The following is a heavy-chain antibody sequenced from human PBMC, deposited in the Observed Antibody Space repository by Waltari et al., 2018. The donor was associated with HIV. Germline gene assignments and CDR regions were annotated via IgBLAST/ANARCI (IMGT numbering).Heavy chain of an antibody. Sequence: QLQLQESGPGLVKPSETLSLTCNVSGGSITSSSDYRAWIRQPPGKDLEWIGSLYYTGTTHYNPSLKSRVTISVDTSKNRFSLKLNSVTAADTAVYYCARLPDTPGVTWGRWFDRWGQGTLVTVSS. J-gene: IGHJ5*02. CDR3: ARLPDTPGVTWGRWFDR. V-gene: IGHV4-39*01. CDR2: LYYTGTT. CDR1: GGSITSSSDY. D-gene: IGHD3-3*01.